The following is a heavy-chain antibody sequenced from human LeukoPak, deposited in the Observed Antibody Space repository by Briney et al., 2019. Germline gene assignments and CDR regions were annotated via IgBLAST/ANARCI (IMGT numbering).Heavy chain of an antibody. Sequence: GGSLRLFCEGSGFSVRTRYMTWVRQAPGKGLEWISVLYTSDRTYYSDSVKGRCTASRDNSKNTFALQMTRLRAGDTAVYYCARAFDSNYYEFDYWGQGTLVTVSS. CDR3: ARAFDSNYYEFDY. CDR2: LYTSDRT. CDR1: GFSVRTRY. V-gene: IGHV3-53*01. D-gene: IGHD4-11*01. J-gene: IGHJ4*02.